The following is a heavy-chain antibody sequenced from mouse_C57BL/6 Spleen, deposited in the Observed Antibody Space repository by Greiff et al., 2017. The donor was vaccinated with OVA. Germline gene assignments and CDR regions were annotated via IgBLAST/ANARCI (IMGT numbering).Heavy chain of an antibody. CDR2: IYPGSGST. D-gene: IGHD2-4*01. CDR3: ARSDYDYDEGFAY. Sequence: VQLQQSGAELVKPGASVKMSCKASGYTFTSYWITWVKQRPGQGLEWIGDIYPGSGSTNYNEKFKSKATLTVDTSSSTAYMQLSSLTSEDSAVYYCARSDYDYDEGFAYWGQGTLVTVSA. CDR1: GYTFTSYW. J-gene: IGHJ3*01. V-gene: IGHV1-55*01.